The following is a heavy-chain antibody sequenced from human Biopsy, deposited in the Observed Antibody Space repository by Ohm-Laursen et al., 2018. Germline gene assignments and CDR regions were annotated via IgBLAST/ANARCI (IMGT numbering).Heavy chain of an antibody. CDR2: IIAVSGLV. J-gene: IGHJ4*02. CDR1: GGTFSNYA. V-gene: IGHV1-69*17. CDR3: ATPFQYYDSWGGYPPFDH. D-gene: IGHD3-3*01. Sequence: GSSVKVSCKPSGGTFSNYAISWVRQAPGEGLEWIGGIIAVSGLVNYAPKFQGRVSITADKSTTTAYMELSNLKSEDTAVYYCATPFQYYDSWGGYPPFDHWGQGTLVTVSS.